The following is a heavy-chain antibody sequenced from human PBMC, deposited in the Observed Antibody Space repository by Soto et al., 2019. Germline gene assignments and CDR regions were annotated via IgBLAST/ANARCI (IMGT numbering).Heavy chain of an antibody. Sequence: TLSLTCTVSGGSISSGGYYWSWIRQHPGKGLEWIGYIYYSGSTYYNPSLKSRVTISVDTSKNQFSLKLSSVTAADTAVYYCARVYSSSSYYYYYGMDVWGQGTTVTVSS. CDR1: GGSISSGGYY. CDR2: IYYSGST. D-gene: IGHD6-6*01. V-gene: IGHV4-31*03. CDR3: ARVYSSSSYYYYYGMDV. J-gene: IGHJ6*02.